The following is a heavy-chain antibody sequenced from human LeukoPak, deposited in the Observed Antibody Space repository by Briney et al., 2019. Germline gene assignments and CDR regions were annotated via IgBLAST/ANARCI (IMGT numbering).Heavy chain of an antibody. CDR2: ISYDGSNK. J-gene: IGHJ4*02. CDR3: ARTVIGDY. D-gene: IGHD2/OR15-2a*01. V-gene: IGHV3-30-3*01. CDR1: GFTFSSYA. Sequence: GGSLRLSCAASGFTFSSYAMHWVRQAPGKGLEWVTVISYDGSNKYYADSVKGRFTISRDNSKNTLYLQMNSLRAEDTAVYYCARTVIGDYWGQGTLVTVSS.